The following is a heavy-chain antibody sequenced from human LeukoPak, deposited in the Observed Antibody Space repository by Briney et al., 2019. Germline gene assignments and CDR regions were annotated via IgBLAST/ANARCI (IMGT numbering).Heavy chain of an antibody. CDR3: ARIGVKFWSGPLDY. Sequence: GGSLRLSCAASGFTFSSYSMSWVRQAPGKGLEWVANIKQDGSEKYYVDSVKGRFTISRDNAKNSLYLQMNSLRAEDTAVYYCARIGVKFWSGPLDYWGQGTLVTVSS. CDR1: GFTFSSYS. J-gene: IGHJ4*02. CDR2: IKQDGSEK. V-gene: IGHV3-7*01. D-gene: IGHD3-3*01.